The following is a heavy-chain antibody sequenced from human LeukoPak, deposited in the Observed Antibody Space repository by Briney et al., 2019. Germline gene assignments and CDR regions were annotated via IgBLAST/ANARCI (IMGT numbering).Heavy chain of an antibody. CDR1: GGSFSGYY. Sequence: PSETLSLTCAVYGGSFSGYYWSWIRQPPGKGLEWIGEINHSGSTNYNPSLKSRVTISVDTSKNQFSLKTSSVTAADTAVYYCASSGISSYGMDVWGQGTTVTVSS. V-gene: IGHV4-34*01. D-gene: IGHD3-3*01. CDR3: ASSGISSYGMDV. CDR2: INHSGST. J-gene: IGHJ6*02.